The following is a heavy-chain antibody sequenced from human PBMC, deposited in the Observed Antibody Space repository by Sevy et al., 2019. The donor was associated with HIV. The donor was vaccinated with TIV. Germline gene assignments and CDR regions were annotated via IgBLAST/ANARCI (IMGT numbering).Heavy chain of an antibody. V-gene: IGHV3-23*01. CDR3: AKVGKNFWSGDDAFDI. Sequence: GGSLRLSCAASGFTFSSYAMSWVRQAPGKGLEWVLAISGSGGSTYYADSVKGRFTISRDNSKNTLYLQMNSLRAEDTAVYYCAKVGKNFWSGDDAFDIWGQGTMVTVSS. D-gene: IGHD3-3*01. J-gene: IGHJ3*02. CDR2: ISGSGGST. CDR1: GFTFSSYA.